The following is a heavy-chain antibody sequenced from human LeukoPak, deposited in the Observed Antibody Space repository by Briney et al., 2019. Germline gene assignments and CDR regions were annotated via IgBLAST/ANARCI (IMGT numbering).Heavy chain of an antibody. Sequence: PGGSLRLSCAASGFTFSTYSMHWVRQAPGKGLEWVPSISSSSSYRYYADSVKGRFTISRDNAKNSLYLVMNSLRADDTAVYYCTKDGHNFREYFQHWGQGTLVTVSS. CDR3: TKDGHNFREYFQH. CDR2: ISSSSSYR. CDR1: GFTFSTYS. V-gene: IGHV3-21*01. J-gene: IGHJ1*01.